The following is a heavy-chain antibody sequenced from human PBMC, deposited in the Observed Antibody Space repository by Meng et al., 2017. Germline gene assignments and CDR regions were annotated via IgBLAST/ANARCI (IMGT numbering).Heavy chain of an antibody. CDR3: ARVLSSSGWSEIDY. J-gene: IGHJ4*02. V-gene: IGHV3-21*01. D-gene: IGHD6-19*01. Sequence: VWMVGSGGGLVQPGGCLRLSCAASGFTFSRYSMNWVRQAPGKGLEWVSSIRSSCSYIYYAASVKGRFTISRDNAKNSLYLQMNSLRAEDTAVYYCARVLSSSGWSEIDYWGQGTLVTVSS. CDR2: IRSSCSYI. CDR1: GFTFSRYS.